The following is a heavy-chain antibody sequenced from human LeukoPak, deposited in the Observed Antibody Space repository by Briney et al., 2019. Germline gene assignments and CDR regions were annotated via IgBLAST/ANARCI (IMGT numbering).Heavy chain of an antibody. CDR2: IHYSGNT. D-gene: IGHD6-13*01. V-gene: IGHV4-39*01. CDR1: GGSISGNNYS. Sequence: PSETLSLTCTVSGGSISGNNYSWGWIRQPPGKGLELIGTIHYSGNTHYNSSLKGRVTISVDTSKNQFSLKLSSVTAADTAVYYCMRQPSAAASNFYYGLDVWGQGTTVTVSS. J-gene: IGHJ6*02. CDR3: MRQPSAAASNFYYGLDV.